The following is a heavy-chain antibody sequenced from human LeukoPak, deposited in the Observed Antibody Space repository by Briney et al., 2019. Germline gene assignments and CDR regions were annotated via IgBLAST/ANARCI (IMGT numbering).Heavy chain of an antibody. J-gene: IGHJ5*02. CDR3: ARECILTGYYMFDP. D-gene: IGHD3-9*01. CDR2: IIPIFGTA. Sequence: ASVKVSCKASGGTFSSYAISWVRQAPGQGLEWMGGIIPIFGTANYAQKFQGRVTITADKSTSTAYMELSSLRSEDTAVYYCARECILTGYYMFDPWGQGALVTVSS. V-gene: IGHV1-69*06. CDR1: GGTFSSYA.